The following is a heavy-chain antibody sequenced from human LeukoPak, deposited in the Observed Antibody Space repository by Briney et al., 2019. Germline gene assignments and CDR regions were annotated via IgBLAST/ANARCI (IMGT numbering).Heavy chain of an antibody. CDR1: GFTFSSYA. CDR2: ISYDGSKK. J-gene: IGHJ4*02. V-gene: IGHV3-30*18. CDR3: AKDIVGAPQYYLDS. D-gene: IGHD1-26*01. Sequence: PGRSLRLSCAASGFTFSSYAMHWARQAPGKGLEWVAVISYDGSKKYYADSVKGRFTISRDNSKNTLNLQMNSLGAEDTAVYYCAKDIVGAPQYYLDSWGQGTLVTVSS.